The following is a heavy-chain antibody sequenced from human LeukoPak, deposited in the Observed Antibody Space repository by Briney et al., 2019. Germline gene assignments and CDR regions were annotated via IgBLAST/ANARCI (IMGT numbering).Heavy chain of an antibody. CDR1: GFTFSSYA. CDR3: ARDYGDYYFDY. J-gene: IGHJ4*02. D-gene: IGHD4-17*01. Sequence: GGSLRLSCAASGFTFSSYAMHWVRQAPGKGLEWVAVISYDGSNKYYADSVKGRFTISRDNSKNTLYLQMNSLRAEDTAVYYCARDYGDYYFDYWGQGTLVTVSS. V-gene: IGHV3-30*04. CDR2: ISYDGSNK.